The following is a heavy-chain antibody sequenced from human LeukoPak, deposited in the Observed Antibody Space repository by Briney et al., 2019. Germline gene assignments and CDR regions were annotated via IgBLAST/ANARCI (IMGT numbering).Heavy chain of an antibody. D-gene: IGHD7-27*01. CDR2: ISSGSSAI. CDR3: GTGDPRFDY. CDR1: RFSFSTYS. Sequence: GGSLRLSPAPSRFSFSTYSMNSVPQAPGKGLQWVSYISSGSSAIYYTDSVKGRFTITRDDAKNSVYLQMNSLRTEDTAVYYCGTGDPRFDYWGQGILVTVSS. J-gene: IGHJ4*02. V-gene: IGHV3-48*01.